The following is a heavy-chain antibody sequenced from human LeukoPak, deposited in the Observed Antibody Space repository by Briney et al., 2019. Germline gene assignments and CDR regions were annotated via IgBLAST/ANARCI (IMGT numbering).Heavy chain of an antibody. J-gene: IGHJ4*02. Sequence: GGSLRLSCAAAGFTFSSYGMHWVRQAPGKGLQWVAVIWYDGSNKYYADSVKGRFTISRDNSKNTLYLQMNSLRAEDTAVYYCARDYSGPDYWGQGTLVTVSS. V-gene: IGHV3-33*01. CDR3: ARDYSGPDY. D-gene: IGHD4-11*01. CDR1: GFTFSSYG. CDR2: IWYDGSNK.